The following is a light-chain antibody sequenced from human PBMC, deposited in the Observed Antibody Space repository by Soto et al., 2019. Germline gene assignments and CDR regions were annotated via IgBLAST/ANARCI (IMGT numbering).Light chain of an antibody. Sequence: SYELTQPPSVSVAPGQTARSSCGGNNIGSKRVHWYQQKPGQAPVVIVYDDSGRPSGIPERFSGSNSGHTATLTISRVEAGDEAEYYCQVWNSDDDHVLFGGGTKVTVL. V-gene: IGLV3-21*02. CDR3: QVWNSDDDHVL. CDR2: DDS. CDR1: NIGSKR. J-gene: IGLJ2*01.